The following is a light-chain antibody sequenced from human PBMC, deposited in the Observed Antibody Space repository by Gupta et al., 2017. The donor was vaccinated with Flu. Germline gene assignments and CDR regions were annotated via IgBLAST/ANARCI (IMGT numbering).Light chain of an antibody. V-gene: IGLV1-40*01. CDR1: SSNIGTVYD. CDR3: QSYDSSLSGYV. Sequence: QSVLTQPPSVSGAPGQRVTISCTGSSSNIGTVYDVHWYQHLPGTAPKLLIYGNNNRPSGVPDRFSGSKSGTSASLAITGLQVEDEADYYCQSYDSSLSGYVFGTGTKVTVL. CDR2: GNN. J-gene: IGLJ1*01.